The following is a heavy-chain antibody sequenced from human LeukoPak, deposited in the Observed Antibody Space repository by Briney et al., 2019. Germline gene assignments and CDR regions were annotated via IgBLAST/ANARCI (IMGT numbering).Heavy chain of an antibody. CDR3: ARGHYYDSSGYDY. V-gene: IGHV4-34*01. CDR1: GGSFSGYY. J-gene: IGHJ4*02. CDR2: INHSGST. Sequence: SETLSLTCAVYGGSFSGYYWSWIRQPPGKGLEWIGEINHSGSTNYNPSLKSRVTISVDTSKNQFSLKLSSVTAADTAVYYCARGHYYDSSGYDYWGQGTLVTVSS. D-gene: IGHD3-22*01.